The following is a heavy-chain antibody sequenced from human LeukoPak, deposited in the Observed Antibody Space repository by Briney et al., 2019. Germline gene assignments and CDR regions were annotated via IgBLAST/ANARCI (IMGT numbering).Heavy chain of an antibody. CDR2: IYPADSDT. J-gene: IGHJ3*02. V-gene: IGHV5-51*01. Sequence: GESLKISLKGSGYSFTNYWITWVRQMPGKGLECMGIIYPADSDTKYSPSFQGQVTISADKSISTAYLQWSSLKASDTAMYYCARSPRDGYHDAFDIWGQGTMVTVSS. D-gene: IGHD5-24*01. CDR1: GYSFTNYW. CDR3: ARSPRDGYHDAFDI.